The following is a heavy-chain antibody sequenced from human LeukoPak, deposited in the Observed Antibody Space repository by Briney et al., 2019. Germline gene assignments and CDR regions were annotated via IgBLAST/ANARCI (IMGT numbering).Heavy chain of an antibody. J-gene: IGHJ5*02. V-gene: IGHV3-9*01. CDR1: GFTFDDYA. CDR2: ISWNSGSI. CDR3: ARCNGYGWFDP. D-gene: IGHD5-18*01. Sequence: PGGSLRLSCAASGFTFDDYAMHWVRQAPGKGLEWVSGISWNSGSIGYADSVKGRFTISRDNTKNSLYLQMNSLRAEDTAVYYCARCNGYGWFDPWGQGTLVTVSS.